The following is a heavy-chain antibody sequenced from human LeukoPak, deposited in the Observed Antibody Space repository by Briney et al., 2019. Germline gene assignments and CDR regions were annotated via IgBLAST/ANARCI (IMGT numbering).Heavy chain of an antibody. CDR2: IVVGSGNT. V-gene: IGHV1-58*01. CDR3: AASSPYGNDAFDI. J-gene: IGHJ3*02. Sequence: SVKVSCKASGFTFTSSAVQWVRQARGQRLEWIGWIVVGSGNTNYAQKFQERVTITRDMSTSTAYMELSSLRSEDTAVYYCAASSPYGNDAFDIWGQGTMVTVSS. CDR1: GFTFTSSA. D-gene: IGHD1-14*01.